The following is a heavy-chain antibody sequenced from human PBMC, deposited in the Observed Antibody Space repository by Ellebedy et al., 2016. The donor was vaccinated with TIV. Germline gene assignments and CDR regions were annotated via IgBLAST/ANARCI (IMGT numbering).Heavy chain of an antibody. V-gene: IGHV3-30-3*01. CDR2: ITYDGSIK. CDR1: GFTFSSYA. CDR3: ARGVDYDFWTGYYKFDP. D-gene: IGHD3-3*01. J-gene: IGHJ5*02. Sequence: GESLKISCAASGFTFSSYAMDWVRQAPGKGLEWVAVITYDGSIKVYADSVKGRFTISRDNSKNTGYLQMNSLRAEDTAVYYCARGVDYDFWTGYYKFDPWGQGTLVTVYS.